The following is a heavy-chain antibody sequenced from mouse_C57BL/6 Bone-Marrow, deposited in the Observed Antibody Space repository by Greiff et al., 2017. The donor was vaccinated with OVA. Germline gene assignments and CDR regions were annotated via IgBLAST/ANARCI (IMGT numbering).Heavy chain of an antibody. CDR2: IDPSDSYT. J-gene: IGHJ1*03. V-gene: IGHV1-69*01. CDR1: GYTFTSYW. Sequence: VQRVESGAELVMPGASVKLSCKASGYTFTSYWMYWVKQRPGQGLEWIGEIDPSDSYTNYNQKFKGKSTLTVDKSSSTAYMQLSSLTSEDSAVYYCATDGYRYFDVWGTGTTVTVSS. D-gene: IGHD2-3*01. CDR3: ATDGYRYFDV.